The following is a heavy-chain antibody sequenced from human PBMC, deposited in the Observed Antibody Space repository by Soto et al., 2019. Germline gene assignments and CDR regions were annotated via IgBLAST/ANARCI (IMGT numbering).Heavy chain of an antibody. D-gene: IGHD6-19*01. CDR2: ISGSGGST. J-gene: IGHJ3*02. Sequence: EVQLLESGGGLVQPGGSLRLSCAASGFTFSSYAMSWVRQAPGKGLQWVSAISGSGGSTYYEDSVKGRFTISRDNSKNTLYLQMNILRAEDTAVYYCAKVTDNSGWSGAFDIWGQGTMVTVSS. CDR1: GFTFSSYA. V-gene: IGHV3-23*01. CDR3: AKVTDNSGWSGAFDI.